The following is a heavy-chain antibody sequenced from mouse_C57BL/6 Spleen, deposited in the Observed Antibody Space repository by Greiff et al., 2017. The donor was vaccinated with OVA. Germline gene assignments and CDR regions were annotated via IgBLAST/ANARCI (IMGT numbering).Heavy chain of an antibody. CDR3: ARRGTGD. CDR1: GYTFTSYW. J-gene: IGHJ2*01. D-gene: IGHD2-14*01. V-gene: IGHV1-55*01. CDR2: IYPGSGST. Sequence: QVHVKQPGAELVKPGASVKMSCKASGYTFTSYWITWVKQRPGQGLEWIGDIYPGSGSTNYNEKFKSKATLTVDTSSSTAYMQLSSLTSEDSAVYYCARRGTGDWGQGTTLTVSS.